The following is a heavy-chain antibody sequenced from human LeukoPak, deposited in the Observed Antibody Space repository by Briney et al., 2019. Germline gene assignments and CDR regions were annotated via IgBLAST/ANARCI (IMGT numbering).Heavy chain of an antibody. CDR1: GFTFSSYG. V-gene: IGHV3-30*18. D-gene: IGHD3-3*01. CDR3: AKDQPHYDFWSGRSSPFDY. J-gene: IGHJ4*02. Sequence: GGPLRLSCAASGFTFSSYGMHWVRQAPGKGLEWVAVISYDGSNKYYADSVKGRFTISRDNSKNTLYLQMNSLRAEDTAVYYCAKDQPHYDFWSGRSSPFDYWGQGTLVTVSS. CDR2: ISYDGSNK.